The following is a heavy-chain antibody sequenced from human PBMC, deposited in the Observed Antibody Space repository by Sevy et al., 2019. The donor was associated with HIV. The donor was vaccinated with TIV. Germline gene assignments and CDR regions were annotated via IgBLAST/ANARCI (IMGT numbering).Heavy chain of an antibody. CDR1: GFTFSSYA. D-gene: IGHD3-10*01. J-gene: IGHJ4*02. Sequence: GGSLRLSCAASGFTFSSYAMSWVRQAPGKGLGWVSAISGSGGSTYYADSVKGRFTISRDNSKNTLYLQMNSLRAEDTAVYYCAKETLLYYGSGSPTVDYWGQGTLVTVSS. V-gene: IGHV3-23*01. CDR2: ISGSGGST. CDR3: AKETLLYYGSGSPTVDY.